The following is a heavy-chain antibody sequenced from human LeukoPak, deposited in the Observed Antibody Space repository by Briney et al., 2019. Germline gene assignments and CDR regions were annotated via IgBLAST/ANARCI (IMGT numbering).Heavy chain of an antibody. Sequence: ASVKVSCKASGYSFTSYDINWVRQAAGQGLEWMGWMNLYSGDTDYARKFQGRITMTRDTSMTTVFMELSSLRSDDTAIYFCARHLRNTPMIILAYWGQGIQVTVSS. CDR2: MNLYSGDT. D-gene: IGHD5-18*01. V-gene: IGHV1-8*01. J-gene: IGHJ4*02. CDR3: ARHLRNTPMIILAY. CDR1: GYSFTSYD.